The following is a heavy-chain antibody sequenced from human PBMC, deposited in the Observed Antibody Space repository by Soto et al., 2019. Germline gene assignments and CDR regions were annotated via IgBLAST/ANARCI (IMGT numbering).Heavy chain of an antibody. V-gene: IGHV3-23*01. Sequence: GGCLRLPCVACGITLSSLVMSWVRQVPVEGREWVSGISGSSSSTNYADSVRGRFTISRDNSKKTLYLQLNSLRAEDTAIYYCAKGRGVRGDTSCDSRGQGTPVTVAS. CDR1: GITLSSLV. CDR2: ISGSSSST. D-gene: IGHD3-10*01. J-gene: IGHJ4*02. CDR3: AKGRGVRGDTSCDS.